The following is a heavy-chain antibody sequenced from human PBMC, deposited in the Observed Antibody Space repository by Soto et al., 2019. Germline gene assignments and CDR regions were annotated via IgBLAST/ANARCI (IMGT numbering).Heavy chain of an antibody. J-gene: IGHJ5*02. CDR1: GFIFSSYL. V-gene: IGHV3-74*03. CDR2: INSDGRNT. D-gene: IGHD3-10*01. Sequence: PGGSLRLSCAASGFIFSSYLMHWVRQVPGKGPVWVARINSDGRNTKYTDSVKGRFTISRDNAKNTLYLQMNSMRAEDTAVYYCARYFMARGRDSNWFDPWGQGTLIAFSS. CDR3: ARYFMARGRDSNWFDP.